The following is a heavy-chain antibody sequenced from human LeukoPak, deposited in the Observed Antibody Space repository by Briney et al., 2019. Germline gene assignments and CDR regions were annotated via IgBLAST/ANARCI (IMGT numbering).Heavy chain of an antibody. CDR1: GYSISRSYY. D-gene: IGHD4-17*01. V-gene: IGHV4-38-2*01. Sequence: PSETLSLTCAVSGYSISRSYYWGWIRQPPGKGLEWIGSIYHSGSTYYNPSLKSRVTISVDTSKNQFSLKLSSVTAADTAVYYCARVSVTTGRLDYWGQGTLVTISS. CDR2: IYHSGST. CDR3: ARVSVTTGRLDY. J-gene: IGHJ4*02.